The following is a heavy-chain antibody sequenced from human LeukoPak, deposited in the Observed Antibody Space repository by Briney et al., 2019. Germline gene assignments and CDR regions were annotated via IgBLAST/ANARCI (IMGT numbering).Heavy chain of an antibody. CDR1: GGSISSGSYY. J-gene: IGHJ4*02. CDR2: IYTSGST. CDR3: ARGRTVAGCDY. D-gene: IGHD6-19*01. Sequence: PSETLSLTCTVTGGSISSGSYYWTWIRQPAGKGLEWIGCIYTSGSTNYNPSLKSRVTISVDTSKNQFSLNLSSVTAADTAMYYCARGRTVAGCDYWGQGTLVTVSS. V-gene: IGHV4-61*02.